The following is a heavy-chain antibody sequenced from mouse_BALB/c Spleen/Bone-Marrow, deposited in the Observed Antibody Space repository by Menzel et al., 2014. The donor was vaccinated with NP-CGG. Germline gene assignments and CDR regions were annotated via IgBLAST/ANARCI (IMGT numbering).Heavy chain of an antibody. V-gene: IGHV1-80*01. CDR3: ARGGISVDY. J-gene: IGHJ2*01. CDR2: IYPGDGDT. CDR1: GYVFSTYW. Sequence: QVQLQQSGAELVRPGSPVKISCESSGYVFSTYWINWVKQRPGQGLEWIGQIYPGDGDTDYNGKSKDKATLTADKSSNTAYMQLSSLTSEDSAVYFCARGGISVDYWGQGTTLTVSS.